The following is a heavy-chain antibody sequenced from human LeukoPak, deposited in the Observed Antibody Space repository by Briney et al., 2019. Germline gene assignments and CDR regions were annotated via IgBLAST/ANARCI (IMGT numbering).Heavy chain of an antibody. CDR3: ARDGHPGWDCSRARCYAVYY. CDR2: ISTYNGNT. J-gene: IGHJ4*02. D-gene: IGHD2-2*01. CDR1: GYTFTSYG. Sequence: GASVKVSCKASGYTFTSYGLSWVRQAPGQGLEWMGWISTYNGNTNYAQKLQGRVTMTTDTSTSTAYMELRSLRSDDTAVYYCARDGHPGWDCSRARCYAVYYWGQGTLVTVSS. V-gene: IGHV1-18*01.